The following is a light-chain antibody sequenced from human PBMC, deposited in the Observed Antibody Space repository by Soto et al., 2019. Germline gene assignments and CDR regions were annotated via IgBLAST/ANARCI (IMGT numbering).Light chain of an antibody. Sequence: QSALTQPRSVSGSPGQSVTISCTGTSSDVGGYDYVSWYQQHPGKAPKLMIYDVTKRPSGVPDRFSGSRSGNTASLTISGLQAVDDADYYCCSYAGTYTFYVFGTGTKVTV. CDR1: SSDVGGYDY. CDR2: DVT. J-gene: IGLJ1*01. CDR3: CSYAGTYTFYV. V-gene: IGLV2-11*01.